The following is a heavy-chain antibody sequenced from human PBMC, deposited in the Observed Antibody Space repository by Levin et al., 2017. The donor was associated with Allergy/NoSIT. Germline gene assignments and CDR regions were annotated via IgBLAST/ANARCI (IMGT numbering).Heavy chain of an antibody. CDR2: INHSGST. CDR1: GGSFSGYY. CDR3: ARGLSPGRRHTLWGFSP. Sequence: SETLSLTCAVYGGSFSGYYWSWIRQPPGKGLEWIGEINHSGSTNYNPSLILRFPLAVDTSKNQFSLKLSSVTAADTAVYYCARGLSPGRRHTLWGFSPWGQGTLVTVSS. V-gene: IGHV4-34*01. D-gene: IGHD1-26*01. J-gene: IGHJ5*02.